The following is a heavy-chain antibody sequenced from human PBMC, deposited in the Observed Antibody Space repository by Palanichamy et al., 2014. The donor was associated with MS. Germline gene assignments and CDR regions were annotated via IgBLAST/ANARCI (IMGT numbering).Heavy chain of an antibody. CDR3: ARVRLGVTKILDY. J-gene: IGHJ4*02. CDR1: GFTFSDHY. V-gene: IGHV3-72*01. CDR2: VRNKANSYST. Sequence: EVQLVEAGGGLVQPGGPLRLSCAASGFTFSDHYLDWVRQAPGKGLEGVARVRNKANSYSTDYAASVRGRFTISRDDSKNSLYLQMNSLKTEDTAVYYCARVRLGVTKILDYWGQGTLVTVSS. D-gene: IGHD3-16*01.